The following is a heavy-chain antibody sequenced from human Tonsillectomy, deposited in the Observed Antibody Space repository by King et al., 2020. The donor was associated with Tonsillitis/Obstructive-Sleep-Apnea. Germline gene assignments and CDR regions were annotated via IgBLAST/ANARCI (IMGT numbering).Heavy chain of an antibody. Sequence: VQLVQSGGGLVQPGGSLRLSCAASGFTFSSYEMNWVRQAPGKGLEWVAYISSSGSTIYYADSVKGRFTISRDNAKNSLYLQMNSLRAEDTAVYYCARDESRSCYHWGQGTLVTVSS. CDR3: ARDESRSCYH. J-gene: IGHJ5*02. V-gene: IGHV3-48*03. CDR2: ISSSGSTI. D-gene: IGHD2-15*01. CDR1: GFTFSSYE.